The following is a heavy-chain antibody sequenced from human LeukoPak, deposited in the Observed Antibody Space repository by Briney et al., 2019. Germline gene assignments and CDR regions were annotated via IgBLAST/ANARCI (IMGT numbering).Heavy chain of an antibody. Sequence: SETLSLTCTVSGGSISSSSYYWGWIRQPPGKGLVWIGSIYYSGSTYYNPSLKSRVTISVDTSKNQFSLKLSSVTAADTAVYYCARADYSSTWSHDYYYMDVWGKGTTVTVSS. J-gene: IGHJ6*03. CDR2: IYYSGST. D-gene: IGHD6-13*01. V-gene: IGHV4-39*07. CDR3: ARADYSSTWSHDYYYMDV. CDR1: GGSISSSSYY.